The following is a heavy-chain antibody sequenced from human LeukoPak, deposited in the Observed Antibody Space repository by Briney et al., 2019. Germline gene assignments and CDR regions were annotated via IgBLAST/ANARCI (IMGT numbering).Heavy chain of an antibody. J-gene: IGHJ4*02. Sequence: GGSLRLSCAASGFTFSNAWMSWVRQAPGKGLEWVANIKQDGSEKYYVDSVKGRFTISRDNAKNSLYLQMNSLRAEDTAVYYCASSRGEPFFDYWGQGTLVTVSS. CDR2: IKQDGSEK. CDR1: GFTFSNAW. V-gene: IGHV3-7*01. D-gene: IGHD1-14*01. CDR3: ASSRGEPFFDY.